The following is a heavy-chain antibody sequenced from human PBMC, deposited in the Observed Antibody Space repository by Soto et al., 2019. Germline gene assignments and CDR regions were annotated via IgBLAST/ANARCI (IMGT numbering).Heavy chain of an antibody. CDR3: ARGGGPYVWFNEF. V-gene: IGHV1-69*01. D-gene: IGHD3-16*01. J-gene: IGHJ4*02. CDR1: GGLFSSFA. CDR2: IIPVFGTT. Sequence: GXSVKVSCKDSGGLFSSFAISWGRQAPGQGLEWMGGIIPVFGTTNYAQEFQGRVTITADESTNTAYMELSSLTSDDTAMYYCARGGGPYVWFNEFWGQGTQVTVSS.